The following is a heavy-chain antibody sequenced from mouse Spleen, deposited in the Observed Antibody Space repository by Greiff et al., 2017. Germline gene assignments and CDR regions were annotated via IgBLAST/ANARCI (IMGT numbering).Heavy chain of an antibody. J-gene: IGHJ2*01. D-gene: IGHD1-1*01. Sequence: EVHVVESGAELVKPGASVKLSCTASGFNIKDYYMHWVKQRTEQGLEWIGRIDPEDGETKYTPKFQGKATITADTSSNTAYLQLSSLTSEDTAVYYCARWRITPLDYWGQGTTLTVSA. V-gene: IGHV14-2*01. CDR3: ARWRITPLDY. CDR2: IDPEDGET. CDR1: GFNIKDYY.